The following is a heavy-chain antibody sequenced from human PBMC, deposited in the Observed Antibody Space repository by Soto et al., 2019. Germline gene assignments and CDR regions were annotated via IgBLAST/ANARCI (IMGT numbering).Heavy chain of an antibody. Sequence: SETLSLTCTVSGGSISSSSYYWGWIRQPPRKGLEWIGSIYYSGSTYYNPSLKSRVTISVDTSKNQFSLKLSSVTAADTAVYYCARLKRSLGSSGYYYYYYGMDVWGQGTTVTAP. D-gene: IGHD3-22*01. CDR3: ARLKRSLGSSGYYYYYYGMDV. CDR1: GGSISSSSYY. J-gene: IGHJ6*02. CDR2: IYYSGST. V-gene: IGHV4-39*01.